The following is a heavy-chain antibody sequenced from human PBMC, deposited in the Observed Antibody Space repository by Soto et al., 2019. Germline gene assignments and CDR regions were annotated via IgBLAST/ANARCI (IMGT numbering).Heavy chain of an antibody. CDR2: IYYSGST. Sequence: PSETLSLTCTVSGGSISSYYWSWIRQPPGKGLEWIGYIYYSGSTNYNPSLKSRVTISVDTSKNQFSLKLSSVTAADTAVYYCARHTRLRFSPYYYYYMDVWGKGTTVTVSS. J-gene: IGHJ6*03. CDR3: ARHTRLRFSPYYYYYMDV. D-gene: IGHD3-3*01. CDR1: GGSISSYY. V-gene: IGHV4-59*08.